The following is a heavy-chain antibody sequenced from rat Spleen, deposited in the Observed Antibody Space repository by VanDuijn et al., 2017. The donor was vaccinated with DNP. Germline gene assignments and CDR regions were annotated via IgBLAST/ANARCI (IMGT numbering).Heavy chain of an antibody. D-gene: IGHD1-2*01. J-gene: IGHJ2*01. Sequence: EVQLVESGGGPVQPGRSLKLSCVASGFIFNNYWMTWIRQAPGKGLEWVASITNTGGSTYYPDSVKGRFTISRDNAKSSLYLQMNSLKSEDTATYYCARVPAYSSYIYYYFDYWGQGVMVTVSS. CDR1: GFIFNNYW. CDR2: ITNTGGST. CDR3: ARVPAYSSYIYYYFDY. V-gene: IGHV5-31*01.